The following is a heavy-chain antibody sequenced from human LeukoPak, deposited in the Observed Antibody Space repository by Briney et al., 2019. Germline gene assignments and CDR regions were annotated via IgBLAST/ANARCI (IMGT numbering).Heavy chain of an antibody. CDR3: LKDPATYGSGSYYFDY. CDR2: ISSSSSTI. D-gene: IGHD3-10*01. Sequence: QPGGSLRLSCAASGFTFSSYSMNWVRQAPGKGLEWVSYISSSSSTIYYADSVKGRFTISRDKSKNTLYLQMNSLRAEDTAVYYCLKDPATYGSGSYYFDYWGQGTLVTVSS. V-gene: IGHV3-48*01. J-gene: IGHJ4*02. CDR1: GFTFSSYS.